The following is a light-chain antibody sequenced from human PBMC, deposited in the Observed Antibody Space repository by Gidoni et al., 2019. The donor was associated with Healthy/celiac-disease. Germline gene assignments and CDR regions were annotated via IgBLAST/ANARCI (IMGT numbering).Light chain of an antibody. CDR2: GKN. J-gene: IGLJ2*01. CDR1: RLRRYY. Sequence: SSELTQDPAVSVALGQTVRITCQGDRLRRYYASWYQQTPGQAPVLVIYGKNNRPSGFPDRFSGSSSGNTASLTITGAQAEDEADYYCNSRDSSGNHLVFGGGTKLTVL. CDR3: NSRDSSGNHLV. V-gene: IGLV3-19*01.